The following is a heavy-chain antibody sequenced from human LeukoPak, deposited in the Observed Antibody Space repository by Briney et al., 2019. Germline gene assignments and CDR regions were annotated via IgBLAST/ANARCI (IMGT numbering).Heavy chain of an antibody. CDR1: GFTFDDYA. V-gene: IGHV3-9*01. CDR2: ISWNSGSI. J-gene: IGHJ4*02. Sequence: PGGSLRLSCAASGFTFDDYAMHWVRQAPGKGLEWVSGISWNSGSIGYADSVKGRFTISRDNAENSLYLQMNSLRAEDTALYYCAKDSGYDLSAFDYWGQGTLVTVSS. D-gene: IGHD5-12*01. CDR3: AKDSGYDLSAFDY.